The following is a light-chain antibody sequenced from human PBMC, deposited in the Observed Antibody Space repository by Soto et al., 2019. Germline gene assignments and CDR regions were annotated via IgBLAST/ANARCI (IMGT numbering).Light chain of an antibody. CDR3: QQYNSYPWT. J-gene: IGKJ1*01. Sequence: DIQMTQSPSTLSASVGDRVTITCRASQRISSWLAWYQQKPGKAPILLIYDASSLESGVPSRFIGSVSGTEFALTISRLQPDDFATDYCQQYNSYPWTFGQGTKVEIK. V-gene: IGKV1-5*01. CDR2: DAS. CDR1: QRISSW.